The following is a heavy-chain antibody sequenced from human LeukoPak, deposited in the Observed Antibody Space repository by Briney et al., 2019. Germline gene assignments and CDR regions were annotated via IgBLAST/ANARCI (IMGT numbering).Heavy chain of an antibody. CDR2: INPNRGGT. CDR1: GYTFTGYY. D-gene: IGHD4-17*01. Sequence: GASVKVSCKASGYTFTGYYMHWVRQAPGQGLEWMGWINPNRGGTNYAQKFQGWVTMTRDTSISTAYMELSRLRSDDTAVYYCARSRDGDYYGMDVWGKGTTVTVSS. CDR3: ARSRDGDYYGMDV. V-gene: IGHV1-2*04. J-gene: IGHJ6*04.